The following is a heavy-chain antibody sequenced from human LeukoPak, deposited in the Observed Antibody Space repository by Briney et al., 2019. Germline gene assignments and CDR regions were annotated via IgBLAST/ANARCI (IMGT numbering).Heavy chain of an antibody. V-gene: IGHV3-7*01. J-gene: IGHJ4*02. Sequence: GGSLRLSCAASGFTFSTYWMSWVRQAPGKGLEWVANIKQDGSEKYYVDSVKGRFTISRDNAKNSRYLQMNSLRAEDTAMYYCARDSAGNDYWGQGTLVTVSS. D-gene: IGHD6-13*01. CDR1: GFTFSTYW. CDR3: ARDSAGNDY. CDR2: IKQDGSEK.